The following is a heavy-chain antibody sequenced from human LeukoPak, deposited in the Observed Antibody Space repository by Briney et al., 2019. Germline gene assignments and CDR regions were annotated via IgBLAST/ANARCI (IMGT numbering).Heavy chain of an antibody. CDR1: GYTLTELS. CDR3: ATSTSSSWYFDGMDV. V-gene: IGHV1-24*01. Sequence: ASVKVSCKVSGYTLTELSMHWVRQAPGKGLEWMGGFDPEDGETIYAQKFQGRVTMTEDTSTDTAYMELSSLRSEDTAVYYCATSTSSSWYFDGMDVWGQGTTVTVSS. D-gene: IGHD6-13*01. J-gene: IGHJ6*02. CDR2: FDPEDGET.